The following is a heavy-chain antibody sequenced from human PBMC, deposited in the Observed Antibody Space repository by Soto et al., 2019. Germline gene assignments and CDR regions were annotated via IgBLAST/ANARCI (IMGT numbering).Heavy chain of an antibody. CDR1: GYTFTRYG. J-gene: IGHJ6*02. V-gene: IGHV1-18*01. Sequence: QVQLVQSGAEVKNPGASVKVSCKASGYTFTRYGIGWARQAPGQGLEWMGWINTYNGNTNYAQNVQGRVTLTTDTSTRTAYMELRILISNDTAIYYCAMVDVYVTPSPQDVWGQGTTVIVSS. D-gene: IGHD3-16*01. CDR2: INTYNGNT. CDR3: AMVDVYVTPSPQDV.